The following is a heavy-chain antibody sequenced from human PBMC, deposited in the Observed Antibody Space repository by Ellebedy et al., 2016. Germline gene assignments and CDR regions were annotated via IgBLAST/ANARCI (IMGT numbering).Heavy chain of an antibody. CDR1: GASVGTYY. CDR3: AGSTWRPSFPFYFDF. D-gene: IGHD3-3*01. J-gene: IGHJ4*02. Sequence: LETLSLTCSVSGASVGTYYWSWIRQSPDKGLEWIASMYYTGNTNYNPSLESRLAPSVDTAKNQFSLQLNSVTAADTALYYCAGSTWRPSFPFYFDFWGQGTLVNVSS. CDR2: MYYTGNT. V-gene: IGHV4-59*02.